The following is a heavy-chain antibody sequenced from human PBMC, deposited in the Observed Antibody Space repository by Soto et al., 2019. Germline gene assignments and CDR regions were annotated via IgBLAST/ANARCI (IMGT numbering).Heavy chain of an antibody. V-gene: IGHV3-15*07. CDR1: GFSFTSAW. Sequence: EVQLVEAGGGLVEPGGSLGLSCTASGFSFTSAWMNWVRQAPGKGLEWVGRIKSETDGGTTAFTAPVKDRFTISRDDAENTVSLHMNSLMTEDTAVYYCIGPITIYGLVFLYGGQGTPVTVSS. J-gene: IGHJ4*02. D-gene: IGHD3-3*01. CDR2: IKSETDGGTT. CDR3: IGPITIYGLVFLY.